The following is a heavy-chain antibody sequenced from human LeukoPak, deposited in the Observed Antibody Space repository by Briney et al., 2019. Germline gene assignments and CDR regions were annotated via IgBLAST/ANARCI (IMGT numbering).Heavy chain of an antibody. V-gene: IGHV3-30*04. CDR1: GFILSSYT. D-gene: IGHD6-6*01. Sequence: GGSRRLSCVASGFILSSYTIDWVRQPPGNGLGWVGVISYDVRNKYYANSVTGRFTISKDNSKNTMYLPMNRLRGEDTAVYYCARDEYSTLRGQFDYWGQGTLVTVSS. CDR2: ISYDVRNK. CDR3: ARDEYSTLRGQFDY. J-gene: IGHJ4*02.